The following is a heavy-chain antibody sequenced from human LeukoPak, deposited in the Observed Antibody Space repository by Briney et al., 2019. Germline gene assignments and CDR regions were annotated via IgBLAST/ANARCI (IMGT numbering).Heavy chain of an antibody. CDR1: GFTFSSYW. CDR2: VMQDGSGK. J-gene: IGHJ4*02. CDR3: ARHMYGYFDS. D-gene: IGHD2-8*01. Sequence: GGSLRLSCAGSGFTFSSYWMTWLRQAPGKGLECVATVMQDGSGKYFVDSVRGRFTFSRDNAKHSLYLQMNSLRAEDTGVYYCARHMYGYFDSWGQGTLVTVSS. V-gene: IGHV3-7*01.